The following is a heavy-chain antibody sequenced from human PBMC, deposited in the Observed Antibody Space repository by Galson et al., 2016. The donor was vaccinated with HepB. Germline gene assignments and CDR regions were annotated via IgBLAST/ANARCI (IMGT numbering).Heavy chain of an antibody. V-gene: IGHV3-30-3*01. J-gene: IGHJ2*01. CDR2: ISYDGSNK. CDR1: GFTFNTYA. CDR3: ARGRVSSFNTYWYFDL. D-gene: IGHD6-13*01. Sequence: SLRLSCAASGFTFNTYAVHWVRQAPGKGLEWAAVISYDGSNKFYGDPVKGRFTISRDNSKNMLYLQMNDVRTEDTAVYFCARGRVSSFNTYWYFDLWGHGTLVTVSS.